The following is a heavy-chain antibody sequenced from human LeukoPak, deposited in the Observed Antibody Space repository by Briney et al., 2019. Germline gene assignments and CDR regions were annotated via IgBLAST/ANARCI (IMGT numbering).Heavy chain of an antibody. CDR1: GGYFSGYY. V-gene: IGHV4-34*01. Sequence: KPSETLSLTCAVYGGYFSGYYWSWIRPPPGKGLEWIGEINHSGSTSYNPSLKSRVTISVDTSKNQFSLKLSSVTAADTAVYYCARRDFWSGYPTGPKYYFDYWGQGTLVTVSS. CDR2: INHSGST. J-gene: IGHJ4*02. CDR3: ARRDFWSGYPTGPKYYFDY. D-gene: IGHD3-3*01.